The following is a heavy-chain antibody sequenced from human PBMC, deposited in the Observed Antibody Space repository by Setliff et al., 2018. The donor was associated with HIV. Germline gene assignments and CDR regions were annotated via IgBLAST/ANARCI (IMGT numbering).Heavy chain of an antibody. CDR2: INSAGTTT. CDR3: ARGSWEQFWPFDY. CDR1: GFTFSKYW. D-gene: IGHD1-26*01. V-gene: IGHV3-74*01. Sequence: PGGSLRLSCAASGFTFSKYWMHWVRQGPGGGLVWVSRINSAGTTTTYADSVKGRFTISRDNSKNTLNLQMNSLRVEDTAVYYCARGSWEQFWPFDYWGQGTLVTVSS. J-gene: IGHJ4*02.